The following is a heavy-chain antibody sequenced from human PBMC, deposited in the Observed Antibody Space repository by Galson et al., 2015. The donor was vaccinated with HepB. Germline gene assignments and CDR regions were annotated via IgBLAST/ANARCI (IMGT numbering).Heavy chain of an antibody. CDR3: ASRNCSGGSCSTDY. J-gene: IGHJ4*02. Sequence: SVKVSCKASGGTFSSYAISWVRQAPGQGLEWMGIINPSGGSTSYAQKFQGRVTMTRDTSTSTVYMELSSLRSEDTAVYYCASRNCSGGSCSTDYWGQGTLVTVSS. D-gene: IGHD2-15*01. CDR2: INPSGGST. CDR1: GGTFSSYA. V-gene: IGHV1-46*03.